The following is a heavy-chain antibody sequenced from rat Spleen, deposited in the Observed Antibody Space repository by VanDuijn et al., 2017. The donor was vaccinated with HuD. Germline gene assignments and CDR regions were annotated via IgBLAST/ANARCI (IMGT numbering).Heavy chain of an antibody. CDR1: GFTFSSFP. V-gene: IGHV5-46*01. CDR2: ISTSGGST. J-gene: IGHJ2*01. D-gene: IGHD1-5*01. Sequence: EVQLVESGGGLVQPGRSMKLSCAASGFTFSSFPMAWVRQAPTKGLEWVATISTSGGSTYYRDSVKGRFTISRDNAKSTLYLQMNSLRSEDTATYYCTRVRGTRPLFDYWGQGVMVTVSS. CDR3: TRVRGTRPLFDY.